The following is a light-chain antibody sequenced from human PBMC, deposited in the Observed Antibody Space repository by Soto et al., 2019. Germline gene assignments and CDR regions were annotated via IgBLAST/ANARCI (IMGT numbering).Light chain of an antibody. CDR1: QSISTY. Sequence: EIVLTQSPATLSLSPGERATLSCRASQSISTYLAWYQQKLGQAPRLLILDASSRATGIPARFSGSGSGTDFPLTISSLEREDFAVYYCQDRSHWPPPFGGGTKVEIK. CDR2: DAS. V-gene: IGKV3-11*01. J-gene: IGKJ4*01. CDR3: QDRSHWPPP.